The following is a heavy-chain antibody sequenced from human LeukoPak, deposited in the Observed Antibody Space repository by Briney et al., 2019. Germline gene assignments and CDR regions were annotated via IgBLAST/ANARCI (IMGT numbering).Heavy chain of an antibody. CDR2: ISGSGGST. CDR3: AKVTNYYGSGSYPYYFDY. Sequence: GSLRLSCAASGFTFSSYAMSWVRQAPGKGLEWVSAISGSGGSTYYADSVKGRFTISRDNSKNTLYLQMNSLRVEDTAVYYCAKVTNYYGSGSYPYYFDYWGQGTLVTVSS. CDR1: GFTFSSYA. V-gene: IGHV3-23*01. J-gene: IGHJ4*02. D-gene: IGHD3-10*01.